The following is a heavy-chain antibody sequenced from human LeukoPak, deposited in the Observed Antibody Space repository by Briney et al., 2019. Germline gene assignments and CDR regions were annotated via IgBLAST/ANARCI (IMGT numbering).Heavy chain of an antibody. D-gene: IGHD3-16*02. J-gene: IGHJ4*02. Sequence: PGGSLRLSCAASGFIFRDSAMHWVRQASGKGLEWVGRIRSKANTYATAYAASVQGRFTIFRDDSKDTAYLQMNSLKTEDTAFYYCTRTWGDDYVWGSYRHNFDYWGQGALVTVSS. CDR2: IRSKANTYAT. CDR1: GFIFRDSA. V-gene: IGHV3-73*01. CDR3: TRTWGDDYVWGSYRHNFDY.